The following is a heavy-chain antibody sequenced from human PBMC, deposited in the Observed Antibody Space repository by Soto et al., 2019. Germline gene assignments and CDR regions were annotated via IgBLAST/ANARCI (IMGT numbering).Heavy chain of an antibody. CDR2: ISYDGSNK. CDR1: GFTFSSYG. CDR3: AKDLRESTRSWFDP. Sequence: PGGSLRLSCAASGFTFSSYGMHWVRQAPGKGLEWVAVISYDGSNKYYADSVKGRFTISRDNSKNTLYLQMNSLRAEDTAVYYCAKDLRESTRSWFDPWGQGTLVTVSS. D-gene: IGHD3-10*01. J-gene: IGHJ5*02. V-gene: IGHV3-30*18.